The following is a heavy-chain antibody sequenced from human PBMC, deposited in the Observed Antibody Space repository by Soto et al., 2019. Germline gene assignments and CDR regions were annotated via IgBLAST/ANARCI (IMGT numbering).Heavy chain of an antibody. CDR2: IIPIFDTP. CDR3: ATHGATPMARGAMKNYYYVMDV. D-gene: IGHD3-10*01. J-gene: IGHJ6*02. CDR1: GGIFSSFT. V-gene: IGHV1-69*06. Sequence: QVQLVQSGAEAGKPGSSVKVSCRASGGIFSSFTISWVRQAPGQGLEWLGGIIPIFDTPTYAQNFQGRVTITADKSTTTVYMELSSLRSEDTAVYYCATHGATPMARGAMKNYYYVMDVWGQVTTVTVSS.